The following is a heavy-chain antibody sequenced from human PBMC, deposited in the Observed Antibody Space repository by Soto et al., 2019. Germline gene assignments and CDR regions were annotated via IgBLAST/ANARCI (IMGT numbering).Heavy chain of an antibody. Sequence: ASVKVSCKASGYTFTIYGISWVRQAPGQGLERMGWISAYNGNINYAQKLQGRVTMTTDTSTSTVYMELRSLRSVDTAVYYCAKVAIHLWSGQYNYYAMDVWGQGTTVTVSS. V-gene: IGHV1-18*01. CDR1: GYTFTIYG. D-gene: IGHD3-3*01. CDR2: ISAYNGNI. J-gene: IGHJ6*02. CDR3: AKVAIHLWSGQYNYYAMDV.